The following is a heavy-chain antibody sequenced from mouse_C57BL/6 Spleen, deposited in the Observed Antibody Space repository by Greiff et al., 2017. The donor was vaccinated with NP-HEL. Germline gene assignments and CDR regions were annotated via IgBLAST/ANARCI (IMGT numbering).Heavy chain of an antibody. J-gene: IGHJ4*01. CDR1: GFTFTDYY. CDR2: IRNKANGYTT. D-gene: IGHD2-4*01. V-gene: IGHV7-3*01. Sequence: EVMLVESGGGLVQPGGSLSLSCAASGFTFTDYYMSWVRQPPGKALEWLGFIRNKANGYTTEYSASVKGRFTISRDNSQSILYLQMNALRAEDSATYYCARYIYDYDGNAMDYWGQGTSVTVSS. CDR3: ARYIYDYDGNAMDY.